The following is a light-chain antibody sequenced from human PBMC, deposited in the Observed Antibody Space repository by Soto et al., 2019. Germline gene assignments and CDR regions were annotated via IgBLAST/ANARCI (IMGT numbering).Light chain of an antibody. CDR1: SSDVGGHNY. Sequence: QPVLTQPASVSGSPGQSITISCTGTSSDVGGHNYVSWYQQHPGKAPKNMIYEVSHRPSGVSNRFSGSKSANTASLTISGLQPEDEADYYCASYTGTSTDVLFGGGTKLTVL. J-gene: IGLJ2*01. V-gene: IGLV2-14*01. CDR2: EVS. CDR3: ASYTGTSTDVL.